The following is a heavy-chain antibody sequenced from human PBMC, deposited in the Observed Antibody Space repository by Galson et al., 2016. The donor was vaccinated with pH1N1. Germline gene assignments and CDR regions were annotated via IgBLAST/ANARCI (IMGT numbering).Heavy chain of an antibody. D-gene: IGHD3-3*01. Sequence: SVKVSCKASGYTFTSDFMHWVRQAPGQGLEWMGMLNPTGGSRIYAQKFQGRVTMTRDTSTSTVYMELSSLRSEDTAVYYCARARASSGYYLGSDAFDICGQWTSVTVSS. J-gene: IGHJ3*02. CDR2: LNPTGGSR. CDR1: GYTFTSDF. V-gene: IGHV1-46*01. CDR3: ARARASSGYYLGSDAFDI.